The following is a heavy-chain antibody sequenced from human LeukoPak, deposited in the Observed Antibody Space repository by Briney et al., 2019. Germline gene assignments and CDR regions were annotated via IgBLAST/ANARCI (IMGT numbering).Heavy chain of an antibody. D-gene: IGHD2-21*01. Sequence: RSGGSLRLSCAASGFIFSDYYMTWIRQAPGKGLEWVSYVTSSGGHMYYADSVKGRFTISRDSSKNTLFLQMNRLRPEDAAVYYCAKAPVTTCRGAYCYPFDYWGQGTLVTVSS. J-gene: IGHJ4*02. CDR1: GFIFSDYY. V-gene: IGHV3-11*01. CDR3: AKAPVTTCRGAYCYPFDY. CDR2: VTSSGGHM.